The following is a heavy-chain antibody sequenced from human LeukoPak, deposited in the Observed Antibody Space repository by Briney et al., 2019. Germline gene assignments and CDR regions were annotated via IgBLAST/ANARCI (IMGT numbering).Heavy chain of an antibody. CDR2: IIPIFGTA. D-gene: IGHD1-26*01. CDR3: ARGIVGATYYFDY. V-gene: IGHV1-69*05. CDR1: GYTFTGYY. Sequence: SVKVSCKASGYTFTGYYMHWVRQAPGQGLEWMGRIIPIFGTANYAQKFQGRVTITTDESTSTAYMELSSLRSEDTAVYYCARGIVGATYYFDYWGQGTLVTVSS. J-gene: IGHJ4*02.